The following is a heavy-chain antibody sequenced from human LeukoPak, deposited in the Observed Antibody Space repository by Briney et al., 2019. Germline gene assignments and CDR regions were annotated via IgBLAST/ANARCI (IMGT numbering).Heavy chain of an antibody. CDR3: ARDSLYSGSYYYYMDV. D-gene: IGHD5-12*01. V-gene: IGHV4-4*07. CDR1: GGSISSYY. Sequence: SETLSLTCTVSGGSISSYYWSWIRQPAGKGLEWIGRIYTSGSTNYNPSLQSRVTMSVDTSKNQFSLKLSSVTAADTAVYYCARDSLYSGSYYYYMDVWGKGTTVTISS. CDR2: IYTSGST. J-gene: IGHJ6*03.